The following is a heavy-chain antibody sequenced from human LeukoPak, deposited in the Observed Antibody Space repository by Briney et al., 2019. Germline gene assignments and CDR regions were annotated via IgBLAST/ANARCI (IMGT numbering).Heavy chain of an antibody. D-gene: IGHD3-10*01. V-gene: IGHV3-48*02. CDR1: GFTSSSYN. CDR3: ARDFGDHGEFFDC. Sequence: SGGSLRLSCAASGFTSSSYNINWVRQAPGKGLEWVSYISRSGSSIYYADSVKGRFTISRDSAKNSVYLHMNSLSDEDTAVYRCARDFGDHGEFFDCWGQGTLVTVSS. J-gene: IGHJ4*02. CDR2: ISRSGSSI.